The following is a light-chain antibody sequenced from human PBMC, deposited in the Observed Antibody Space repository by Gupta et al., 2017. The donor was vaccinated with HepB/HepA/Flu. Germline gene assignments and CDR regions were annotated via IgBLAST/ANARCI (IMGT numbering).Light chain of an antibody. CDR3: QHYSNWPPWT. J-gene: IGKJ1*01. CDR2: GAS. V-gene: IGKV3-15*01. CDR1: QSVSSN. Sequence: EIVMTQSPATLSVSPGERATLSCGASQSVSSNLAWYQQKPGQAPRLLIYGASTRFTGTPARFSGSGYGTEFTLTISSRQSEDFATYYCQHYSNWPPWTFGQGTKVEIK.